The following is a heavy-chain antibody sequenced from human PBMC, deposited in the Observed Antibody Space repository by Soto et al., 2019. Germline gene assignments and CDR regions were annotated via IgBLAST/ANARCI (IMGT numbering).Heavy chain of an antibody. CDR2: ISYDGSNK. CDR1: GFTFSSYG. CDR3: AKDKRDSSSWYFWFDP. D-gene: IGHD6-13*01. V-gene: IGHV3-30*18. J-gene: IGHJ5*02. Sequence: GGSLRLSXAASGFTFSSYGMHWVRQAPGKGLEWVAVISYDGSNKYYADSVKGRFTISRDNSKNTLYLQMNSLRAEDTAVYYCAKDKRDSSSWYFWFDPWGQGTLVTVSS.